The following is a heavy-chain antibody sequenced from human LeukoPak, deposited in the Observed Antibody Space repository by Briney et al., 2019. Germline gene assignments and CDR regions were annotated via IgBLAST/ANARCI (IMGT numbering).Heavy chain of an antibody. V-gene: IGHV2-26*01. Sequence: SGPVLVKPTETLTLTCTVSGFSLSNARMGVSWIRQPPGKALEWLAHIFSNDERSYSTPLKSRLTISKDTSKSQVVLIMTNMDPVDTATYYCARTQGGYGDYDYYMDVWGKGTTVTVSS. D-gene: IGHD4-17*01. CDR2: IFSNDER. CDR1: GFSLSNARMG. CDR3: ARTQGGYGDYDYYMDV. J-gene: IGHJ6*03.